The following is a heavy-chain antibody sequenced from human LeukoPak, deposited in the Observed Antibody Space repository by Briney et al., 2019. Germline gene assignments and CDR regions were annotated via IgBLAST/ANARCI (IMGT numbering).Heavy chain of an antibody. CDR2: ISGSGGST. D-gene: IGHD3-22*01. V-gene: IGHV3-23*01. Sequence: GGSLRLPCAASGFTFSSYAMSWVRQAPGKGLEWVSAISGSGGSTYYADSVKGRFTISRDNSKNTLYLQMNSLRAEDTAVYYCAKETYYYDSSGYYSNWGQGTLVTVSS. J-gene: IGHJ4*02. CDR3: AKETYYYDSSGYYSN. CDR1: GFTFSSYA.